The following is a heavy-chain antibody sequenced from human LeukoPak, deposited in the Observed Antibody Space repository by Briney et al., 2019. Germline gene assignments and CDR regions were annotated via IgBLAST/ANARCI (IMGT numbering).Heavy chain of an antibody. CDR1: GFSFSSYW. CDR2: IKQDGSER. J-gene: IGHJ4*02. V-gene: IGHV3-7*01. D-gene: IGHD2/OR15-2a*01. CDR3: ARDNSYDVLSTFDY. Sequence: GGSLRLSWAASGFSFSSYWMSWVRQAPGKGLEWVANIKQDGSERFYVDSVKDRFTISRDNAKNLLYLQKNSLRAEDTAVYHCARDNSYDVLSTFDYWGQGSLVTVSS.